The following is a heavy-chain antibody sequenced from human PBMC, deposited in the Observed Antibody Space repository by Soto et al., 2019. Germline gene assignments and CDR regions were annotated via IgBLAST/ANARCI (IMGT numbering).Heavy chain of an antibody. CDR2: IKQDGSEK. CDR3: ATTYYYGSGSPLFDP. J-gene: IGHJ5*02. Sequence: GGSLRLSCATSGLTFSSYWMSWVRQAPGKGLGWVANIKQDGSEKYYVDSVKGRFTISRDNAKNSLYLQMNSLRAEDTAVYYCATTYYYGSGSPLFDPWGQGTLVTVSS. D-gene: IGHD3-10*01. V-gene: IGHV3-7*03. CDR1: GLTFSSYW.